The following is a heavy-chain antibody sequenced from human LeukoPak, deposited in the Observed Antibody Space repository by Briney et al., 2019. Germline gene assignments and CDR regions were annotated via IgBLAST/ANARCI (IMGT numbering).Heavy chain of an antibody. D-gene: IGHD2-15*01. Sequence: GGSLRLSCAASGFTFSSYGMHWVRQAPGKGLEWVAVISYDGSNKYYADSVKGRFTISRDNSKNTLYLQMNSLRAEDTAVYYCARDQGYCSGGSCADAFDTWGQGTMVTVSS. CDR2: ISYDGSNK. CDR1: GFTFSSYG. V-gene: IGHV3-30*03. CDR3: ARDQGYCSGGSCADAFDT. J-gene: IGHJ3*02.